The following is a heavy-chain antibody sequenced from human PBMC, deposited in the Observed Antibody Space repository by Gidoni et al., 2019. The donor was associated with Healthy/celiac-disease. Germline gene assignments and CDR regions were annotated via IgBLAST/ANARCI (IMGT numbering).Heavy chain of an antibody. CDR1: GFTFTSVW. V-gene: IGHV3-7*01. Sequence: EVQLVESEGGWVQPGGSLRLSGAASGFTFTSVWMGWVRQGPGKGLEWVANIRQDGSEKYYVYSVKGRFTISRDNAKNSLYLQMNSLRAEDTAVYYCARGELGWYFDRWGRGTLVTVSS. D-gene: IGHD3-10*01. CDR3: ARGELGWYFDR. CDR2: IRQDGSEK. J-gene: IGHJ2*01.